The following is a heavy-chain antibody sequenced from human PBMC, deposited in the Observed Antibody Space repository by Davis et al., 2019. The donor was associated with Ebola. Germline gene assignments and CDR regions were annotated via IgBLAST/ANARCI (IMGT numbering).Heavy chain of an antibody. V-gene: IGHV4-61*01. Sequence: MPSETLSLTCTVSGGSVSSGSYCWSWIRQPPGKGLEWIGYIYSSGSTKYNPSLKSRVTISVDTSKNQFSLKLSSVTAADTAVYYCARAGIYSYHYVWGSYHYWGQGTLVTVSS. CDR2: IYSSGST. CDR1: GGSVSSGSYC. CDR3: ARAGIYSYHYVWGSYHY. J-gene: IGHJ4*02. D-gene: IGHD3-16*02.